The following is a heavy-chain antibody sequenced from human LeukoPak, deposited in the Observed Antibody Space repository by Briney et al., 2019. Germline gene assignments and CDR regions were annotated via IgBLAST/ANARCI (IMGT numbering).Heavy chain of an antibody. CDR2: ISGRGVRT. D-gene: IGHD4-23*01. Sequence: PGGSLRLSCAAPGFTFSSYAMSWVRQAPGKGLEWVSGISGRGVRTYYADSVKGRFTISRDNYKNTMYLQMNSLRAEDTAVYYCAKVTQYNGGGDYWGQGTLVTVSS. V-gene: IGHV3-23*01. CDR3: AKVTQYNGGGDY. CDR1: GFTFSSYA. J-gene: IGHJ4*02.